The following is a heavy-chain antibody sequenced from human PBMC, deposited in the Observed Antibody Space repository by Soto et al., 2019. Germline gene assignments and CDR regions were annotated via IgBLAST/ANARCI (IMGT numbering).Heavy chain of an antibody. CDR3: ARQIYDSDTGPNFQYYFDS. V-gene: IGHV5-10-1*01. J-gene: IGHJ4*02. Sequence: GESRKISCKGSGYSFAGYWITWVRQKPGKGREWMGRIDPSDPQPYYSPSFRGHVTISVTKSITTVFLQWSSLRASDTAMYYRARQIYDSDTGPNFQYYFDSWGQGTQVTVSS. CDR1: GYSFAGYW. D-gene: IGHD5-18*01. CDR2: IDPSDPQP.